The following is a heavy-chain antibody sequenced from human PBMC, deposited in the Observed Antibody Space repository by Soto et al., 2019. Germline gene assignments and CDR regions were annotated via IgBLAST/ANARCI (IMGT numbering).Heavy chain of an antibody. CDR2: VYYSGST. J-gene: IGHJ4*02. D-gene: IGHD3-9*01. V-gene: IGHV4-39*01. CDR1: GGYVSSSSYY. CDR3: GRLEGLATISYYFDY. Sequence: SETLSLTCTVSGGYVSSSSYYWGWVRQPPGKGLEWIGSVYYSGSTYYNPSLESRVTKSVDKSKNQFSLKLMSLSAADTAVYYCGRLEGLATISYYFDYWGQGALVTVSS.